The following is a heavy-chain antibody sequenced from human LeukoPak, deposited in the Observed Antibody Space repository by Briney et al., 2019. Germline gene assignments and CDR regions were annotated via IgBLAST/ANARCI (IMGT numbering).Heavy chain of an antibody. CDR1: GFTFSSTG. CDR3: AKGHYYGDYAY. CDR2: VSYDGSNK. J-gene: IGHJ4*02. D-gene: IGHD4-17*01. V-gene: IGHV3-30*18. Sequence: PGRSLRLSCAASGFTFSSTGMHWVRQAPGKGLEWVAVVSYDGSNKYYADSVKGRFTVSRDNSKNTLYLQMNSLRAEDTALYYCAKGHYYGDYAYWGQGTLVTVSS.